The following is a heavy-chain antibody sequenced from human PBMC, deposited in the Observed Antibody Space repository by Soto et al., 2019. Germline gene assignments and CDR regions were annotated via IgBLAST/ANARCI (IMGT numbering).Heavy chain of an antibody. CDR2: IYYSGST. CDR3: ARNEDSSWYDY. V-gene: IGHV4-59*01. Sequence: SETLSLTCTVSGGSISSYYWSWIRQPPGKGLEWIGYIYYSGSTNYNPSLKSRVTISVDTSKNQFSLKLSSVTAADTVVYYCARNEDSSWYDYWGQGTLVTVSS. CDR1: GGSISSYY. D-gene: IGHD6-13*01. J-gene: IGHJ4*02.